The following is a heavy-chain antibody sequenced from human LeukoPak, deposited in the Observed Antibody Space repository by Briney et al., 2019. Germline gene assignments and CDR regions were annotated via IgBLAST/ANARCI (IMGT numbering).Heavy chain of an antibody. Sequence: ASVMVSSKASGYTFIGYYMHWVRQAPGEGGEWMGWINPNSGGTNYSQKFQGRVTMTGDTAISTAYMELSRLKSDDTAVYYCARGRVLARYSSSSDYWGQGTLVTVSS. J-gene: IGHJ4*02. V-gene: IGHV1-2*02. CDR1: GYTFIGYY. CDR3: ARGRVLARYSSSSDY. CDR2: INPNSGGT. D-gene: IGHD6-6*01.